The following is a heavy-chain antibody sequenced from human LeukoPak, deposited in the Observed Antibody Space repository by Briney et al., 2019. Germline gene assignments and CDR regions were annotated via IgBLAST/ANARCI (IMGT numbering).Heavy chain of an antibody. CDR1: GGSVSSSSYY. D-gene: IGHD2-15*01. CDR2: IYYSGST. CDR3: ARRQVLGYCSGGSCYPTGLNWFDP. V-gene: IGHV4-39*01. J-gene: IGHJ5*02. Sequence: SETLSLTCTVSGGSVSSSSYYWGWIRQPPGKGLEWIGSIYYSGSTYYNPSLKSRVTISVDTSKNQFSLKLSSVTAAGTAVYYCARRQVLGYCSGGSCYPTGLNWFDPWGQGTLVTVSS.